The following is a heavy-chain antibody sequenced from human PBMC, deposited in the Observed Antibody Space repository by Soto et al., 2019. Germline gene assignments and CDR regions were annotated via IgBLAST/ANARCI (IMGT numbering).Heavy chain of an antibody. CDR2: VYKSGST. Sequence: SETLSLTCTVSGGSMSNNYWTWIRQPPGKGLEWMGYVYKSGSTNYNPSLRGRVTISEDTSKNQFSLRVNSMTAADTAVYFCARYRRTPEGGYSLDDWGEGISVTVSS. CDR1: GGSMSNNY. CDR3: ARYRRTPEGGYSLDD. D-gene: IGHD6-13*01. V-gene: IGHV4-59*13. J-gene: IGHJ4*02.